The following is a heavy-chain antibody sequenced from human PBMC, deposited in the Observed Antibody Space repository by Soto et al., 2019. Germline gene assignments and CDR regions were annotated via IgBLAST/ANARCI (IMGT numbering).Heavy chain of an antibody. J-gene: IGHJ4*02. CDR3: AKLVTTAAAGTFDY. D-gene: IGHD6-13*01. V-gene: IGHV3-11*01. CDR2: ISGSGTDN. CDR1: GFTFSDYY. Sequence: QVQLVESGGGLVKPGGSLRLSCAASGFTFSDYYMTWIRQAPGRGLEWVSYISGSGTDNSYADSVKGRFTISRDNADNSLFLQINSLRAEDTAVYYCAKLVTTAAAGTFDYWGQGTLVTVAS.